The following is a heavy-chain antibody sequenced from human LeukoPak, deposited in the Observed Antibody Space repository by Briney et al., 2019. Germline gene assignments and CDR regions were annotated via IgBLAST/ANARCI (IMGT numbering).Heavy chain of an antibody. V-gene: IGHV3-23*01. Sequence: GGSLRLSCAASGFTFSSYAMSWVRQAPGKGLEWVSAISGSGGSTYYADSVKGRFTISRDNSKNTLYLQMNSLRAEDTAVYYCAKDLRYDSSGYYSYWGQGTLVTVSS. J-gene: IGHJ4*02. CDR1: GFTFSSYA. CDR3: AKDLRYDSSGYYSY. D-gene: IGHD3-22*01. CDR2: ISGSGGST.